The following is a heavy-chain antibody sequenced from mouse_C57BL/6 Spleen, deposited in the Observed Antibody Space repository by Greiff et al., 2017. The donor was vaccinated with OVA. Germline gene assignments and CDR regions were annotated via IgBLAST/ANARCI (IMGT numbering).Heavy chain of an antibody. CDR1: GYSITSGYY. CDR3: ARERYDYGDYAMDY. V-gene: IGHV3-6*01. CDR2: ISYDGSN. Sequence: EVQLQQSGPGLVKPSQSLSLTCSVTGYSITSGYYWNWIRQFPGNKLAWLGYISYDGSNNYNQSLKNRISITRDTSKNQFFLTLTSVTTEDTATYYCARERYDYGDYAMDYWGQGTSVTVSS. D-gene: IGHD2-4*01. J-gene: IGHJ4*01.